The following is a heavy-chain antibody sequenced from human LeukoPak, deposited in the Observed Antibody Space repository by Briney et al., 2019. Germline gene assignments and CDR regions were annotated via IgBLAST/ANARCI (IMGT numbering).Heavy chain of an antibody. CDR2: IYTSGST. D-gene: IGHD5-12*01. J-gene: IGHJ4*02. V-gene: IGHV4-4*07. CDR3: ARFGYSGYGLYYFDY. CDR1: GGSISGYY. Sequence: SETLSLTCTVSGGSISGYYWSWIRQPAGKGLEWIGRIYTSGSTNYNPSLKSRVTMSVDTSKNQFSLKLSSVTAADTAVYYCARFGYSGYGLYYFDYWGQGTLVTVSS.